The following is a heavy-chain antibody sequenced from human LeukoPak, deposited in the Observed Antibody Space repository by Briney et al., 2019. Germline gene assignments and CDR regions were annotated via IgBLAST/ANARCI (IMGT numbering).Heavy chain of an antibody. J-gene: IGHJ4*02. CDR2: ISPSSSYM. Sequence: RSGGSLRLSCAASGFTVSSNYMTWVRQAPGKGLEWVSSISPSSSYMYYADSVKGRFTISRDNAKNSLYLQMNSLRAEDTAVYYCARDDYGDYTFDYWGQGTLVTVSS. V-gene: IGHV3-21*03. D-gene: IGHD4-17*01. CDR3: ARDDYGDYTFDY. CDR1: GFTVSSNY.